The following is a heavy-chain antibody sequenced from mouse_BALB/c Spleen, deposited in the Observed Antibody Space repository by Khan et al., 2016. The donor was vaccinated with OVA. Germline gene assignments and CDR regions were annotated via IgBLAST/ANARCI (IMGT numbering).Heavy chain of an antibody. CDR2: ISPGSGDT. CDR3: ARRNYFGYTFAY. D-gene: IGHD1-2*01. V-gene: IGHV1-77*01. CDR1: GYTFTDYY. Sequence: QVQLQQPGAELARPGASVKLSCKASGYTFTDYYINWVKQRTGQGLEWIGEISPGSGDTYYNERFKGEATLTADKSSSTAYMQLSSLTSEASAVYFGARRNYFGYTFAYWGQGTLVTVSA. J-gene: IGHJ3*01.